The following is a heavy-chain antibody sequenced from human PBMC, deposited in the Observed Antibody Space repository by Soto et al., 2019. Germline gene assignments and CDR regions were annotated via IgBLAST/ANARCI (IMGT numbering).Heavy chain of an antibody. Sequence: QVQLQESGPGLVKPSETLSLTCTVSGGSISSYYWSWIRQPPGKGLEWIGYIYYSGSTNYNPSLKSRVTISVDTSKNQFSLKLSSVTAADTAVYYCAREGPVGATLGAFDIWGQGTMVTVSS. V-gene: IGHV4-59*01. D-gene: IGHD1-26*01. CDR1: GGSISSYY. J-gene: IGHJ3*02. CDR3: AREGPVGATLGAFDI. CDR2: IYYSGST.